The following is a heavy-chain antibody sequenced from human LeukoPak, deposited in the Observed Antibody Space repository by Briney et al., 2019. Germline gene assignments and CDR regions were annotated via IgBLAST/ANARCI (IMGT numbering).Heavy chain of an antibody. V-gene: IGHV4-4*07. CDR1: GGPIRRYY. J-gene: IGHJ4*02. CDR3: AREDWLSSYY. Sequence: SETLSLTCTVSGGPIRRYYGSGIPQPTGKGLEWIGRIYTSGSTNYNPSLKSRVTMSVDTSKNQFSLKLSSVTAADTAVYYCAREDWLSSYYWGQGNLVTVSS. D-gene: IGHD3-9*01. CDR2: IYTSGST.